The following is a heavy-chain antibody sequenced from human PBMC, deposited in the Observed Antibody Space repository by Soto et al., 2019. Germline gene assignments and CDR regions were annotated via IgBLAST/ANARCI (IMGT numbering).Heavy chain of an antibody. D-gene: IGHD2-15*01. Sequence: ASVKVSCKASGYTFTTYGISWVRQAPGQGLEWMGWISTYNGNTNYEQKLQGRVTMTTDTLASTAYMELRSLRSDDTAVYYCARRGAYCSGGTCYHFDYWGQGTLVTVSS. J-gene: IGHJ4*02. V-gene: IGHV1-18*04. CDR1: GYTFTTYG. CDR3: ARRGAYCSGGTCYHFDY. CDR2: ISTYNGNT.